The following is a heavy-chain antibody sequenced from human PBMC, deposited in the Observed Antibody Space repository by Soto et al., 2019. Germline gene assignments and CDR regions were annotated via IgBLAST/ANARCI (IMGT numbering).Heavy chain of an antibody. Sequence: QLQLQESGPGLVKPSETLSLTCTVSGGSISSSSYYWGWIRQPPGKGLEWIGSIYYSGRTYYNPSLNSRVTISLDTTKTPSSLKLSFVTAADAAVYYCATLYCSSTSCYGIYYFDYWGQGTLVTVSS. J-gene: IGHJ4*02. CDR1: GGSISSSSYY. V-gene: IGHV4-39*01. CDR3: ATLYCSSTSCYGIYYFDY. CDR2: IYYSGRT. D-gene: IGHD2-2*01.